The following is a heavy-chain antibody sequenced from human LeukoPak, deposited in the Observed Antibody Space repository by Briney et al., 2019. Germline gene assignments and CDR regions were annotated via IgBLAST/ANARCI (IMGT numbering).Heavy chain of an antibody. CDR3: ARGGYGSGSYYNDLDY. CDR1: GGSISSYY. CDR2: IYYSGST. D-gene: IGHD3-10*01. J-gene: IGHJ4*02. Sequence: SETLSLTCTVSGGSISSYYWSWIRQPPEKGLEWIGYIYYSGSTNYNPSLKSRVTISVDSSKNQFSLKLSSVTAADTAVYYCARGGYGSGSYYNDLDYWGQGTLVTVSS. V-gene: IGHV4-59*01.